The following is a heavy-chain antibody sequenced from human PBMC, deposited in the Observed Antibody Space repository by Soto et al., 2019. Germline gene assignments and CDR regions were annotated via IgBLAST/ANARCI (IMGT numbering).Heavy chain of an antibody. V-gene: IGHV1-24*01. Sequence: ASVKVSCKVSAYTLTELSMHWVRQAPGKGLEWMGGFDPEDGETIYAQKFQGRVTMTEDTATDTAYRELSSLRSEDTAVYYCATLNLQIWSGYYTGFDYWGQGTLVTVSS. J-gene: IGHJ4*02. CDR2: FDPEDGET. CDR3: ATLNLQIWSGYYTGFDY. CDR1: AYTLTELS. D-gene: IGHD3-3*01.